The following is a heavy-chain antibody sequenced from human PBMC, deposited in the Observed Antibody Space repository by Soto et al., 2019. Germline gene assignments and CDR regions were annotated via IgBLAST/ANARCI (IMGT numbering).Heavy chain of an antibody. J-gene: IGHJ4*02. D-gene: IGHD6-19*01. CDR3: VSRVLYSSGWYYFTS. CDR2: NDPGDSYT. V-gene: IGHV5-10-1*01. Sequence: GGSLKLSCKGSGYSFTSYWINWVRQMPGKGLEWMGRNDPGDSYTNYTQSFQGPVTISPDKSTSTAYLQWSSLKDSETAMYFCVSRVLYSSGWYYFTSWGKGPLFPAS. CDR1: GYSFTSYW.